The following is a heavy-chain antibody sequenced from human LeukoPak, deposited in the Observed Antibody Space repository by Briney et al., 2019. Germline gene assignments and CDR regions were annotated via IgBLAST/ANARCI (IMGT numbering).Heavy chain of an antibody. D-gene: IGHD2-2*01. CDR3: ARGYCSSTSCPMGRFDP. Sequence: SETLSLTCAVYGGSFSGYHWSWIRQPPGKGLEWIGEINHSGSTNYNPSLKSRVTISVDTSKNQFSLKLSSVTAADTAVYYCARGYCSSTSCPMGRFDPWGQGTLVTVSS. CDR2: INHSGST. V-gene: IGHV4-34*01. J-gene: IGHJ5*02. CDR1: GGSFSGYH.